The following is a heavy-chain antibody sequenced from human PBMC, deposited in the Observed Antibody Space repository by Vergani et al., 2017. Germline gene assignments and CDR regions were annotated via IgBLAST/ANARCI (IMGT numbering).Heavy chain of an antibody. CDR2: TSTDGST. Sequence: QVQLQESGPGLVKPSQTLSLTCSVSGGAVNSGSNFWTWIRQPAGKGLEWIGRTSTDGSTNYNPSLKSRVTVSVDTSKTQISLRLTSVTAEDTAVYYCARDSRYCSSTSCYVGRDWFDPWGQGTLVTVSS. CDR1: GGAVNSGSNF. J-gene: IGHJ5*02. V-gene: IGHV4-61*02. D-gene: IGHD2-2*01. CDR3: ARDSRYCSSTSCYVGRDWFDP.